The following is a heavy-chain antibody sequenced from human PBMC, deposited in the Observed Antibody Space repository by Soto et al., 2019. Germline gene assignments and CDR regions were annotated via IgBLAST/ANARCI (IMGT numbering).Heavy chain of an antibody. CDR2: ISSSSSTM. J-gene: IGHJ4*02. Sequence: EVQRVESGGGLVQPGGSLRLSCAASGFTFSSYSLNWVRQAPGKGLEWVSYISSSSSTMYYADSVKGRFTISRDNAKISQYLQLNSMRDEDNAVYYLRREEGESNSHLDYWGQGTLVTVSS. V-gene: IGHV3-48*02. CDR1: GFTFSSYS. D-gene: IGHD4-4*01. CDR3: RREEGESNSHLDY.